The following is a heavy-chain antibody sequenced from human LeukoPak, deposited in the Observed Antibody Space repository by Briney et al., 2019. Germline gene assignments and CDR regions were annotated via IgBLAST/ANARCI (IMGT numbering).Heavy chain of an antibody. Sequence: PSETLSLTCAVSGGSISSGDYYWSWIRQPPGKGLEWIGYIYYSGSTYYNPSLKSRLTISGDTSKNQFSLRLSSVTAADTAVYYCARGTWSSSIDYWGQGTLVTVSS. D-gene: IGHD6-6*01. CDR1: GGSISSGDYY. V-gene: IGHV4-30-4*01. CDR3: ARGTWSSSIDY. J-gene: IGHJ4*02. CDR2: IYYSGST.